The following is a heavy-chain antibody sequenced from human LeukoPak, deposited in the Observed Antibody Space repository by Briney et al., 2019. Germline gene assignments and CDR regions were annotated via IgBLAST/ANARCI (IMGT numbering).Heavy chain of an antibody. CDR1: GGSFSGYY. Sequence: SETLSLTCAVHGGSFSGYYWSWIRQPPGKGLEWIGEINHSGSTNYNPSLKSRVTISVDTSKNQFSLKLSSVTAADTAVYYCARGRTYGTWGQGTLVTVSS. V-gene: IGHV4-34*01. D-gene: IGHD3-10*01. J-gene: IGHJ5*02. CDR3: ARGRTYGT. CDR2: INHSGST.